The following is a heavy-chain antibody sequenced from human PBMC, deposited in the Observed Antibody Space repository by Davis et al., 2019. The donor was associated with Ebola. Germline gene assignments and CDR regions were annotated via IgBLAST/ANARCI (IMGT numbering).Heavy chain of an antibody. D-gene: IGHD3-22*01. V-gene: IGHV1-18*01. CDR2: ISAYNGNT. Sequence: ASVKVSCKASGYTFTSYGISWVRQAPGQGLEWMGWISAYNGNTNYAQKLQGRVTMNTDTSTSTAYMELRSLRSDDTAVYYCARDFVTYYYDSSGYYSAYGMDVWGQGTTVTVSS. J-gene: IGHJ6*02. CDR1: GYTFTSYG. CDR3: ARDFVTYYYDSSGYYSAYGMDV.